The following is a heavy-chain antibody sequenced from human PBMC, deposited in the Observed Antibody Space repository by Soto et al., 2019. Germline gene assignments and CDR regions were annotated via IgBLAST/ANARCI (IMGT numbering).Heavy chain of an antibody. V-gene: IGHV3-21*01. D-gene: IGHD2-2*01. CDR1: GFTFSSYS. CDR3: ARDKTPDIVVVPSFDY. CDR2: ISSSSSYI. Sequence: EVQLVESGGGLVKPGGSLRLSCAASGFTFSSYSMNWVRQAPGKGLEWVSSISSSSSYIYYADSVKGRFTISRDNAKNSLYLQMNSLRAEDTAVYYCARDKTPDIVVVPSFDYWGQGTLVTVSS. J-gene: IGHJ4*02.